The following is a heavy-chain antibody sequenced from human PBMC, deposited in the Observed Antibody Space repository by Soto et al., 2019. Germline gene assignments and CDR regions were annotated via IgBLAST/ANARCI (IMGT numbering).Heavy chain of an antibody. Sequence: EVQLVESGGDFVQPGGSLRLSCAGSGFTFSSYEMNWVRQAPGKGLEWVSYISRSGDVIYYADSVKGRFTVSRDNAKNSLYLQMNSLRAEDTAVYYCALDVDGGCCSSWFDPWGQGTLVTVTS. CDR1: GFTFSSYE. CDR3: ALDVDGGCCSSWFDP. V-gene: IGHV3-48*03. CDR2: ISRSGDVI. D-gene: IGHD2-15*01. J-gene: IGHJ5*02.